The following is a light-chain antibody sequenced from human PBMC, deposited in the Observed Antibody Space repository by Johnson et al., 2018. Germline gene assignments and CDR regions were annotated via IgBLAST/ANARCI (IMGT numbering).Light chain of an antibody. CDR1: SSNIGNNY. J-gene: IGLJ1*01. Sequence: QSVLTQPPSVSAAPGQKVTISSSGSSSNIGNNYVSWYQQLPGTAPKLLIYENNKRPSGIPDRFSGSKSGTSATLAITGLQTGDEADYYWGTWDRSLSAGKVFGTGTKVTVL. CDR3: GTWDRSLSAGKV. CDR2: ENN. V-gene: IGLV1-51*02.